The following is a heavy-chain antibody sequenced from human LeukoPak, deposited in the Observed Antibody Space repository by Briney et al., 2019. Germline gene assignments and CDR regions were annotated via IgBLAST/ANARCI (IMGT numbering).Heavy chain of an antibody. J-gene: IGHJ6*02. Sequence: GGSLRLSCAASGFTFSSYAMHWVRQAPGKGLEWVAVISYDGSNKYYADSVKGRFTISRDNSKNTLYLQMNSLRAEDTAVYYCARGGSYYLMDVWGQGTTVTVSS. V-gene: IGHV3-30-3*01. CDR1: GFTFSSYA. D-gene: IGHD1-26*01. CDR3: ARGGSYYLMDV. CDR2: ISYDGSNK.